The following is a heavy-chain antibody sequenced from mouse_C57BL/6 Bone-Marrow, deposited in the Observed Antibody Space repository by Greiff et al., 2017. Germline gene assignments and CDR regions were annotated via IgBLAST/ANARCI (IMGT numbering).Heavy chain of an antibody. CDR1: GYAFRSYW. Sequence: QVQLQQSGAELVKPGASVKISCKASGYAFRSYWMNWVKQRPGKGLAWIGQIYPGDGDTNYNGKFKGKATLTADKSSSTAYRQLSSLTSEDSAVYICAANLILRGGRARDYWGQGTSGTVAS. V-gene: IGHV1-80*01. CDR2: IYPGDGDT. D-gene: IGHD1-1*01. J-gene: IGHJ4*01. CDR3: AANLILRGGRARDY.